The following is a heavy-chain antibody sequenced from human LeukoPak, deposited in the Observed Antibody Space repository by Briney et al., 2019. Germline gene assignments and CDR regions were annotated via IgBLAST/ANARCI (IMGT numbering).Heavy chain of an antibody. Sequence: SVKVSCKASGGTFSSYAISWVRQAPGQGLEWMGGIIPIFGTANYAQKFQGRVTITADESTSTAYMELSSLRSEDTAVYYCASRGHDYGNYNWFDPWGQGTLVTVSS. D-gene: IGHD4-11*01. CDR3: ASRGHDYGNYNWFDP. J-gene: IGHJ5*02. V-gene: IGHV1-69*01. CDR2: IIPIFGTA. CDR1: GGTFSSYA.